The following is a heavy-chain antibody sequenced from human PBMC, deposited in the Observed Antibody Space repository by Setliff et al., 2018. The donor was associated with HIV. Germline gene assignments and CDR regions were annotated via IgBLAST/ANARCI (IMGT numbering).Heavy chain of an antibody. CDR3: ARVGAFGVGGWFDP. Sequence: PSETLSLTCTVSGDSISSSTYYWGWIRQPPGKGLEWIGSIYYSGSTYYNPSLKSRVTISVDTSKNQFSLKLSSVTAADTAMYYCARVGAFGVGGWFDPWGQGSLVTV. CDR1: GDSISSSTYY. J-gene: IGHJ5*02. D-gene: IGHD3-3*01. CDR2: IYYSGST. V-gene: IGHV4-39*07.